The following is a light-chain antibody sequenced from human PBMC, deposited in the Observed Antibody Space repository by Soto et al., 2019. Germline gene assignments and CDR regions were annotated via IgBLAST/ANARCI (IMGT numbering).Light chain of an antibody. J-gene: IGKJ1*01. CDR2: GAS. CDR3: QQYHNWPPWT. CDR1: QSVFSN. V-gene: IGKV3-15*01. Sequence: EIVMTQSPATLSVSPGERATLSCRASQSVFSNLAWYQQKPGQAPRLLIYGASTRATGIPARFSGSGSGTEFTLTISSLQSEDFAVYYCQQYHNWPPWTFGQGPKVEIK.